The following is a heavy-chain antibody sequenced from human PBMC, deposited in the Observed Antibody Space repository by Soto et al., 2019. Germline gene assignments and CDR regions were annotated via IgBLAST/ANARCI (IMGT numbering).Heavy chain of an antibody. Sequence: GGSLRLSCAASGFTVSSNYMSWVRQAPGKGLEWVSVIYSGGSTYYADSVKGRFTISRDNSKNTLYLQMNSLRAEDTAVYYCARMVYASFDAFDIWGQGTMVTVSS. V-gene: IGHV3-66*01. CDR2: IYSGGST. D-gene: IGHD2-8*01. CDR1: GFTVSSNY. CDR3: ARMVYASFDAFDI. J-gene: IGHJ3*02.